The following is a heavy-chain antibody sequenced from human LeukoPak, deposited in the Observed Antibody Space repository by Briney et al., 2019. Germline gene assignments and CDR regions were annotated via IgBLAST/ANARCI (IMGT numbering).Heavy chain of an antibody. V-gene: IGHV3-73*01. J-gene: IGHJ4*02. CDR3: TRPAPYSGSYPFDY. Sequence: GGSLRLSCAASGFTFSGSAMHWVRQASGKGLEWVGRIRSKANSYATAYAASVKGRFAISRDDSKNTAYLQMNSPKTEDTAVYYCTRPAPYSGSYPFDYWGQGTLVTVSS. CDR1: GFTFSGSA. D-gene: IGHD1-26*01. CDR2: IRSKANSYAT.